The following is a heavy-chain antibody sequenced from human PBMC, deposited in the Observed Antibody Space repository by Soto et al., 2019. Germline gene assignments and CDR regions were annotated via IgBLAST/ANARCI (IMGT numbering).Heavy chain of an antibody. V-gene: IGHV3-23*01. CDR1: GFSFSSYW. CDR2: ISGSDGKT. J-gene: IGHJ4*02. Sequence: WSSLRLSCAASGFSFSSYWMHWVRQAPGKGLEWVSTISGSDGKTFYADSVKGRFSISRDTSQNTLYLQMNSLRADDTAIYYCARWSYLDYWGQGSRDSVTS. D-gene: IGHD3-3*01. CDR3: ARWSYLDY.